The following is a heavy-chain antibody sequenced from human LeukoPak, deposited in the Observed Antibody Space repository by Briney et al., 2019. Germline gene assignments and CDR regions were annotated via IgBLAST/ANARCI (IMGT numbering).Heavy chain of an antibody. CDR3: ARGGNYYYYYMDV. D-gene: IGHD6-13*01. V-gene: IGHV3-7*04. CDR1: GFTFSSYW. CDR2: IKQDGSEK. Sequence: GGSLRLSCAASGFTFSSYWMSWVRQAPGKGLEWAANIKQDGSEKYYVDSVKGRFTISRDNAKNSLYLQMNSLRAEDTAVYYCARGGNYYYYYMDVWGKGTTVTISS. J-gene: IGHJ6*03.